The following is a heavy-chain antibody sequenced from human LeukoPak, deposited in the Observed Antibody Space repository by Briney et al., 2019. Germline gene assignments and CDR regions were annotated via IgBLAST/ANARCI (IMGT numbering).Heavy chain of an antibody. D-gene: IGHD3-10*02. CDR1: GGSFSGYY. CDR2: IHHSGSA. V-gene: IGHV4-34*01. Sequence: TSETLSLTCAVYGGSFSGYYWSWIRQPPGKGLEWIGQIHHSGSANYSPSLKSRVTMSVDTSKNQFSLKLSTVAAADTAVYYCARHGLLLRSGTNFDTWGQGTLVTVSS. J-gene: IGHJ4*02. CDR3: ARHGLLLRSGTNFDT.